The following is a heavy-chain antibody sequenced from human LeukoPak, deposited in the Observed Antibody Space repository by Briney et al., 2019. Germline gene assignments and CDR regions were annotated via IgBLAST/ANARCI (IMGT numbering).Heavy chain of an antibody. J-gene: IGHJ4*02. V-gene: IGHV1-24*01. D-gene: IGHD3-10*01. Sequence: GASVKVSCKVSGYTLTELSMHWVRQAPGKGLEWMGGFDSEDGETIYAQKFQGRVTMTEDTSTDTAYMELSSLRSEDTAVYYCATDRMVRGVMTYFDYWGQGTLVTVSS. CDR1: GYTLTELS. CDR3: ATDRMVRGVMTYFDY. CDR2: FDSEDGET.